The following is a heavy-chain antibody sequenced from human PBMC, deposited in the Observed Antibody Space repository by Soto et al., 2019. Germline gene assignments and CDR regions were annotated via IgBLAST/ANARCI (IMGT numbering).Heavy chain of an antibody. CDR3: ARVNYGSGTYNNPPQGFDP. Sequence: PGGSLRLSCAASGFTVSTNYMSWVRQAPGKGLEWVSVIYRSGITYYADSVKGRFTISRDNSKNTLYLQMNSLRAEDTAVYYCARVNYGSGTYNNPPQGFDPWGQGTLITVSS. CDR1: GFTVSTNY. CDR2: IYRSGIT. J-gene: IGHJ5*02. D-gene: IGHD3-10*01. V-gene: IGHV3-66*01.